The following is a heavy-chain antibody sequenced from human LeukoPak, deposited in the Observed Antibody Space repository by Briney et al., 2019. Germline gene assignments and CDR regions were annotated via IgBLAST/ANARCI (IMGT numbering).Heavy chain of an antibody. V-gene: IGHV3-48*03. Sequence: GGPLRLSCAASGFTFSNYEMNWVRQAPGKGLEWVSYISSSGSTIYYTDSVKGRFTISRDNAKNSLYLQMSSLRAEDTAVYYCARVSRVGSGWYEDYWGQGTLVTVSS. J-gene: IGHJ4*02. D-gene: IGHD6-19*01. CDR2: ISSSGSTI. CDR3: ARVSRVGSGWYEDY. CDR1: GFTFSNYE.